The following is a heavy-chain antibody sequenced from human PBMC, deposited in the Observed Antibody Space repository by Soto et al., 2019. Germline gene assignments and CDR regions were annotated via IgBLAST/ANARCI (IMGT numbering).Heavy chain of an antibody. CDR3: ARGARKEESGGFYRWFDP. CDR1: GYTFRSYA. Sequence: QVQLVQSGAEVKKPGASVKVSCEASGYTFRSYAMHWVRLAPGQRLEWMGWIDGDSGDTKYSENFQGGVAITRDSVARTAYMELSSLRSEDTGIYFCARGARKEESGGFYRWFDPWGQGTPVTVSA. J-gene: IGHJ5*02. CDR2: IDGDSGDT. D-gene: IGHD2-8*02. V-gene: IGHV1-3*01.